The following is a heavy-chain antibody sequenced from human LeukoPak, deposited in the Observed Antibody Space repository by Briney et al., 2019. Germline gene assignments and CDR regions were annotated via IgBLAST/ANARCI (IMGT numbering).Heavy chain of an antibody. J-gene: IGHJ4*02. CDR3: AKEMGCNGGSCYQHAYDY. V-gene: IGHV3-23*01. Sequence: PAGSLRLSCAASGFTYSSCAMSWVRHPPRKGLGWVSASSGSGGSTYYADSVNGRRTIPTDNSTNTLYLQMNSLITDDQAVSYCAKEMGCNGGSCYQHAYDYWGQGTLVTVSS. CDR1: GFTYSSCA. D-gene: IGHD2-15*01. CDR2: SSGSGGST.